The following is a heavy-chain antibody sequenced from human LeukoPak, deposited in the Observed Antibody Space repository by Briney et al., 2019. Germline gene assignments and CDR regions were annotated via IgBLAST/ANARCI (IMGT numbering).Heavy chain of an antibody. Sequence: GGSLRLSCAASGFTFSSYSMNWVRQAPGKGLEWVSSISSSSSYIYYADSVKGRFTISRDNAKNSLCLQMNSLRAEDTAVYYCARTRVATKDSRYYYYYGMDVWGQGTTVTVSS. D-gene: IGHD5-12*01. CDR1: GFTFSSYS. CDR3: ARTRVATKDSRYYYYYGMDV. V-gene: IGHV3-21*01. CDR2: ISSSSSYI. J-gene: IGHJ6*02.